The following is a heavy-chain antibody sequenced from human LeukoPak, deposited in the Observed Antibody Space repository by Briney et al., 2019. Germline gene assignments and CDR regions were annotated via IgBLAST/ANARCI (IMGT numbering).Heavy chain of an antibody. J-gene: IGHJ4*02. CDR3: ARQMVRHFDY. CDR2: IYYSGST. V-gene: IGHV4-59*08. CDR1: GGSISSYY. D-gene: IGHD3-10*01. Sequence: SETLSLTCTVSGGSISSYYWRWIRQPPGKGLEWIGYIYYSGSTNYNPSLKSRVTISVDTSKNQFSLKLSSVTAADTAVYYCARQMVRHFDYWGQGTLVTVSS.